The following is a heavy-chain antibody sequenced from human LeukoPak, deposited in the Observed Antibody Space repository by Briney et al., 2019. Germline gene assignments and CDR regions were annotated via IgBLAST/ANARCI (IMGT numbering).Heavy chain of an antibody. CDR3: ARVYPYCSSTSCYEAFDY. D-gene: IGHD2-2*01. Sequence: ASAKVSCKASGYTFTSYAMHWVRQAPGQRLEGMGWINAGNGNTKYSQKFQGRVTITRDTSASTAYMELSSLRSEVTAVYYCARVYPYCSSTSCYEAFDYWGQGTLVTVSS. CDR1: GYTFTSYA. CDR2: INAGNGNT. V-gene: IGHV1-3*01. J-gene: IGHJ4*02.